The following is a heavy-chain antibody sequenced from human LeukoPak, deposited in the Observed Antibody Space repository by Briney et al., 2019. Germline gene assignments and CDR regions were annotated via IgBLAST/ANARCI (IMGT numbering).Heavy chain of an antibody. CDR1: GFTVSTNS. CDR3: ARRAGAYSHPYDY. D-gene: IGHD4/OR15-4a*01. Sequence: SGGSLRLSCTVSGFTVSTNSMSWVRQAPGKGLEWVSLIYSDNTHYSDSVKGRFTISRDNSKNTLYLQMNSLRAEDTAVYYRARRAGAYSHPYDYWGQGTLVTVSS. V-gene: IGHV3-53*01. J-gene: IGHJ4*02. CDR2: IYSDNT.